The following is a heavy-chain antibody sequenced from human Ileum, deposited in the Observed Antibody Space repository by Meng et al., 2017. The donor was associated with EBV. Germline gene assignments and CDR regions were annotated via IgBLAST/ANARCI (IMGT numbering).Heavy chain of an antibody. Sequence: ADRVGAGGGGVQAGRSLWLSFPSSGFTFGDYAMHWVRQAPGKGLEWVALVSYGGSDKLYADSVKGRFTIYRDNSDNTLFLQMNSLKPEDTAVYYCAKERRGFYAEHWGQGTLVTVSS. CDR3: AKERRGFYAEH. CDR1: GFTFGDYA. V-gene: IGHV3-30*04. D-gene: IGHD1-14*01. CDR2: VSYGGSDK. J-gene: IGHJ4*02.